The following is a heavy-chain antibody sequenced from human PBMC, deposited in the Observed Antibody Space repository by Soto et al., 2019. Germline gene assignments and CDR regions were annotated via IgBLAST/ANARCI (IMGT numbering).Heavy chain of an antibody. Sequence: QVHLVESGGGVVQPGRSLRLSCAASGFPFSRYSMHWVRQAPGKGLDWVAVIASHGGGRFYGDSVDGRFSISRDNSADTVYLLMISLRDGDTAVSFCVKEHVNGWPNLEFWGQGALVTVSS. J-gene: IGHJ1*01. D-gene: IGHD1-1*01. V-gene: IGHV3-30*18. CDR1: GFPFSRYS. CDR2: IASHGGGR. CDR3: VKEHVNGWPNLEF.